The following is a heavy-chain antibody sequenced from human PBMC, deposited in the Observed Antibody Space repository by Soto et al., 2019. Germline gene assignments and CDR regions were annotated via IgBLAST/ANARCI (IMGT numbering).Heavy chain of an antibody. CDR2: IVGGSGNT. V-gene: IGHV1-58*01. D-gene: IGHD1-26*01. J-gene: IGHJ6*02. CDR3: AARRSGLYAMDV. Sequence: SVKVSCKASGFTFSTSAVQWVRQARGQRPEWMGWIVGGSGNTNYAQNSQERVIITRDMSTSTVYMELSSLRSDDTAVYFCAARRSGLYAMDVWGQGTTVTV. CDR1: GFTFSTSA.